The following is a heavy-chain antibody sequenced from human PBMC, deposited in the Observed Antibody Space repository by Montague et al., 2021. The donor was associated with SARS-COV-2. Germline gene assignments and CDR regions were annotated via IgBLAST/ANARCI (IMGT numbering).Heavy chain of an antibody. V-gene: IGHV4-59*01. J-gene: IGHJ5*01. D-gene: IGHD2-15*01. CDR3: ARITEVVPFDF. Sequence: SETLSLTRTVSGASITDFYWSWIRQPPGKGLQWVGYVHHSGITTYNPSLKSRVTISIDTPKSRFSLNLRSVTAADTAVYFCARITEVVPFDFWGRGTLVSVSS. CDR2: VHHSGIT. CDR1: GASITDFY.